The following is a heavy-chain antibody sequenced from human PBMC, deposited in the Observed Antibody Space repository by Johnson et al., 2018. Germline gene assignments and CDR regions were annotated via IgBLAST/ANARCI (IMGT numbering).Heavy chain of an antibody. CDR3: ARFTGGDWVGTFDV. Sequence: QVQLQESGGGVVQAGMSLRLSCVASGFTFSRHGMHWIRQAPGKGLEGVAVIWYDGSKEYSVESGNGRFTISRDNSKNTLNLQMNSLRAEDTAIYYCARFTGGDWVGTFDVWGQGTMVTVSS. CDR2: IWYDGSKE. J-gene: IGHJ3*01. V-gene: IGHV3-33*01. D-gene: IGHD2-21*02. CDR1: GFTFSRHG.